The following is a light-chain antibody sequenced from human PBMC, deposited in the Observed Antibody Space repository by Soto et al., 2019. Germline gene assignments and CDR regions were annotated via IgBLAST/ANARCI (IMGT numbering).Light chain of an antibody. CDR3: QQYHTTPYT. CDR1: QSVLYSSNNKNY. CDR2: WAS. Sequence: DIVMTQSPDSLAVSLGERATINCKSSQSVLYSSNNKNYLAWYQQKPGQPPKLLIYWASTRESGVPDRFSGSGSGTDFTLTISSLQAEDVEVYFCQQYHTTPYTFGQRTKLEIK. V-gene: IGKV4-1*01. J-gene: IGKJ2*01.